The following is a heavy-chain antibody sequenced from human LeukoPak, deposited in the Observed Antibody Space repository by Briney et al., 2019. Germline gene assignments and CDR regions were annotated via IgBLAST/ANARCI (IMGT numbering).Heavy chain of an antibody. J-gene: IGHJ3*02. CDR3: ARQPGGTAVFDI. CDR1: GASFDSYY. D-gene: IGHD1-14*01. Sequence: SETLSLTCTVSGASFDSYYWRWIRQPPGKGLEWIGYTHNNGDSNYNPSLKSRLTISVDTSKNEVSLVLTSVTAADTALYYCARQPGGTAVFDIWAQGTMVTVSA. CDR2: THNNGDS. V-gene: IGHV4-59*08.